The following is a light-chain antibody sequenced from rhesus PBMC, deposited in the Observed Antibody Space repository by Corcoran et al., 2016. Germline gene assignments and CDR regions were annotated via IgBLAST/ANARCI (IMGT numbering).Light chain of an antibody. V-gene: IGKV1-28*02. Sequence: DIQMTQSPSSLSTSVGDTVTITCRESQGICSYLSWFQQKPGKAPNFLIYAATTLQSGVPSRFSGSGSRTDFTLTISRLQPEDFATYYCQQYKSHPPTFGGGTKVEIK. J-gene: IGKJ4*01. CDR1: QGICSY. CDR3: QQYKSHPPT. CDR2: AAT.